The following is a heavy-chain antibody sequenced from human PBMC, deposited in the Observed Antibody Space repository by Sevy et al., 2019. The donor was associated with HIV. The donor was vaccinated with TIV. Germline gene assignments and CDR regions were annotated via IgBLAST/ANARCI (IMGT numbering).Heavy chain of an antibody. V-gene: IGHV3-33*01. CDR2: RWYDGSSK. CDR1: GFTFSSYA. J-gene: IGHJ4*02. Sequence: GGSLRLSCAASGFTFSSYAMHWGRHAPGKGLEWVAVRWYDGSSKYYSDSVKGRFTISRDNSKNTLYLQMNSLRADDTAVYYCARDQGSRQWELREWGQGTLVTVSS. D-gene: IGHD1-26*01. CDR3: ARDQGSRQWELRE.